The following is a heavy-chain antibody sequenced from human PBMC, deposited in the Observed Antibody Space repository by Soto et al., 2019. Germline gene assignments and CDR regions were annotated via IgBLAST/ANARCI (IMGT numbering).Heavy chain of an antibody. CDR2: ISGSGDTT. V-gene: IGHV3-23*01. D-gene: IGHD1-26*01. Sequence: GGSLRLSCATSGFTFSNYAMSWVRQAPGKGLEWVSTISGSGDTTDFADSVKGRFTISRDESRNTLYLQMNSLRAEDTAVYYCAKGSSGWEYGLFDYWAREPWSPSPQ. CDR3: AKGSSGWEYGLFDY. CDR1: GFTFSNYA. J-gene: IGHJ4*02.